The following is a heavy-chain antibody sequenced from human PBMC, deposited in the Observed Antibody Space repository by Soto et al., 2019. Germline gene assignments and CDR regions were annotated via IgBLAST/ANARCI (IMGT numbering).Heavy chain of an antibody. CDR3: ARAPKVSGSSQTRPDF. CDR1: SGSFSGYY. J-gene: IGHJ4*02. D-gene: IGHD6-6*01. Sequence: ASETLSLTCSIYSGSFSGYYCSWIRQPPGKGLEWIGEISQSGNTNYSPSLKSRVSISIDTSKKQFSLNLASVSAADTAVYYCARAPKVSGSSQTRPDFWGQGTLVTVSS. V-gene: IGHV4-34*01. CDR2: ISQSGNT.